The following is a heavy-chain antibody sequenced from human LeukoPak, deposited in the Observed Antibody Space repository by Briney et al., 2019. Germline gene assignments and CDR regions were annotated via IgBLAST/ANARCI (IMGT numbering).Heavy chain of an antibody. Sequence: SQTLLLTCAISGDSVSSNSAAWNWIRQSPSRGLVWLGRTYYRSKWYHDCAVSVKSRITINPGASKNQFSLQLNSVTPEDTAVYYCARDQLAGVDYWGQGTLVTVSS. V-gene: IGHV6-1*01. CDR2: TYYRSKWYH. J-gene: IGHJ4*02. D-gene: IGHD6-19*01. CDR1: GDSVSSNSAA. CDR3: ARDQLAGVDY.